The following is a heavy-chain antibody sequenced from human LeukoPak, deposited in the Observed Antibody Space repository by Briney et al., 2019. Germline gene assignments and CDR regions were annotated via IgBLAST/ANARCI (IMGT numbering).Heavy chain of an antibody. Sequence: GGSLRLSCAASGFTFSSYAMSWVRQAPGKGLEWVSAISGSGGSAYYADSVKGRLTISRDNSKNTLYLQMNSLRAEDTAVYYCAKDRYCSSTSCYVDFDYWGQGTLVTVSS. V-gene: IGHV3-23*01. CDR1: GFTFSSYA. CDR3: AKDRYCSSTSCYVDFDY. D-gene: IGHD2-2*01. J-gene: IGHJ4*02. CDR2: ISGSGGSA.